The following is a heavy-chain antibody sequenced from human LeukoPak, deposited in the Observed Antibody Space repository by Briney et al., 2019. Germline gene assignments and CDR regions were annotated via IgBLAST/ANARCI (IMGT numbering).Heavy chain of an antibody. CDR2: IYYSGST. CDR3: ARSSRSWSTFDN. CDR1: GGSISSSTYF. D-gene: IGHD2-2*01. V-gene: IGHV4-39*07. Sequence: SETLSLTCTVSGGSISSSTYFWGWIRQPPGKGLEWIGTIYYSGSTYYNPSLKSRVTISVDTSKDQFSLKLSSVTAADTAVYYCARSSRSWSTFDNWGQGTLVTVSS. J-gene: IGHJ4*02.